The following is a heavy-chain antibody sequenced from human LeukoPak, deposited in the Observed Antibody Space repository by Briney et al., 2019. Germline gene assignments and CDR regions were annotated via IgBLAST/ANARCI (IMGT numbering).Heavy chain of an antibody. CDR1: GFTFSSYN. CDR3: ARDPGTVADPYFDY. V-gene: IGHV3-21*01. CDR2: ISSSSGHI. Sequence: GGSLRLSCAASGFTFSSYNMNWVRQPPGEGLEWVSSISSSSGHIHYADSVKGRFTISRDNANNSLYLQMNSLRDEDTAVYYCARDPGTVADPYFDYWGQGSLVTVSS. J-gene: IGHJ4*02. D-gene: IGHD6-19*01.